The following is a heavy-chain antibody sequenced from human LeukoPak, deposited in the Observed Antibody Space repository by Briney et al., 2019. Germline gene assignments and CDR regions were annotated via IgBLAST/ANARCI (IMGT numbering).Heavy chain of an antibody. J-gene: IGHJ3*02. V-gene: IGHV1-8*01. Sequence: ASVKVSCKASGYTFTSYDINWVRQATGQGLEWMGWMNPNSGNTGYAQKFQGRVTMTRNTSISTAYMELSSLRAEDTAVYYCTRRIPIWRVDIWGQGTMVTVSS. CDR1: GYTFTSYD. CDR3: TRRIPIWRVDI. CDR2: MNPNSGNT.